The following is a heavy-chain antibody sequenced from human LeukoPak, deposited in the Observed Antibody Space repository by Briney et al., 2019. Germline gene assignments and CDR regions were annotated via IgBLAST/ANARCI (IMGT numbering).Heavy chain of an antibody. V-gene: IGHV4-39*01. Sequence: SETLSLTCTVSGDSISGGTFYWGWVRQPPGQGLEWIGSIHFNGNTYYNPSLKSPVTVSVDMPKNQFSLNLSSVTVADTAVYYCAGRVGATIWTGLHFWGQGILVTVSS. CDR1: GDSISGGTFY. CDR2: IHFNGNT. J-gene: IGHJ4*02. D-gene: IGHD1-26*01. CDR3: AGRVGATIWTGLHF.